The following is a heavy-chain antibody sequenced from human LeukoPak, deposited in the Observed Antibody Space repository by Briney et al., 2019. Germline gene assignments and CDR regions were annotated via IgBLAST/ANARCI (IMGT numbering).Heavy chain of an antibody. CDR2: MNPNSGNT. J-gene: IGHJ5*02. D-gene: IGHD1-26*01. CDR3: ARDFVGATDAFDP. V-gene: IGHV1-8*03. CDR1: GYTFTSYA. Sequence: ASVKVSCKASGYTFTSYAMNWVRQAPGQGLEWMGWMNPNSGNTGYAQKFQGRVTITRNTSISTAYMELSSLRSEDTAVYYCARDFVGATDAFDPWGQGTLVTVSS.